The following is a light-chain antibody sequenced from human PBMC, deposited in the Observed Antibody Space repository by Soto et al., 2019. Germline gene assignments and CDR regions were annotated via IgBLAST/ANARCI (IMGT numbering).Light chain of an antibody. CDR3: SSYTSSNTLV. CDR1: SSDVGGYNY. Sequence: QSVLTQPASVSGSPGQSITISCTGTSSDVGGYNYVSWYQRHPGKAPKFMISEVSNRPSGVSNRFSASKSGNTASLTISGLQGEDEADYYCSSYTSSNTLVFGTGTKVTVL. V-gene: IGLV2-14*01. J-gene: IGLJ1*01. CDR2: EVS.